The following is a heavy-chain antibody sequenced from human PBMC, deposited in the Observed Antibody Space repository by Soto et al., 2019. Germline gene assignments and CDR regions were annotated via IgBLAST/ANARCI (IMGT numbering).Heavy chain of an antibody. D-gene: IGHD3-22*01. Sequence: SETLSLTCTVSGGSISSNSYYWGWIRQPPGKGLEWIGGIYYSGNTYYNPSLKSRVTISVDTSKNQFSVNLSSVTAADTAVYYCARQRGGYHGSSSNLYYFDYWGQGTLVTVSS. CDR2: IYYSGNT. J-gene: IGHJ4*02. CDR1: GGSISSNSYY. CDR3: ARQRGGYHGSSSNLYYFDY. V-gene: IGHV4-39*01.